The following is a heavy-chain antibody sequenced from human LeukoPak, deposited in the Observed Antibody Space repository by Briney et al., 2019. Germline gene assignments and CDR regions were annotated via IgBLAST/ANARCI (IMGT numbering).Heavy chain of an antibody. CDR1: GFTFSSYW. CDR2: IKQDGSEK. V-gene: IGHV3-7*01. Sequence: GGSLRLSCAASGFTFSSYWMSWVRQAPGKGLEWVANIKQDGSEKYYVGSVKGRFTISRDNAKNSLYLQMNSLRAEDTAVYYCARLYELKAFDIWGQGTMVTVSS. CDR3: ARLYELKAFDI. D-gene: IGHD3-16*02. J-gene: IGHJ3*02.